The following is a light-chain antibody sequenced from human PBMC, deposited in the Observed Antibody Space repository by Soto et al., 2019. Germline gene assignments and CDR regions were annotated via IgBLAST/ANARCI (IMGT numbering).Light chain of an antibody. CDR2: GVS. CDR3: QQYNNWPQT. J-gene: IGKJ1*01. CDR1: QSVGTN. V-gene: IGKV3-15*01. Sequence: ERVMTQSPVTLSVSPGESVTLSCRASQSVGTNLDWYQQKPGQAPSLLIYGVSTRATGIPTRFSGSGSGRQFTLTISSLQSEDFAVYYCQQYNNWPQTFGQGTKVEIK.